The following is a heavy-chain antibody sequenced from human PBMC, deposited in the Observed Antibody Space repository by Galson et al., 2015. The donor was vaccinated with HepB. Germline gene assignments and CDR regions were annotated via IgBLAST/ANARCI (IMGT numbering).Heavy chain of an antibody. J-gene: IGHJ4*02. CDR1: GDSVSNNCAA. CDR3: AREIHKYFYDSSGYDY. Sequence: CAISGDSVSNNCAAWNWIRQSPSRGLEWLGRTYYRSKWYNDYANSVKSRVTINSDTSKNQFSLHLKSVTPDDTAVYYCAREIHKYFYDSSGYDYWGQGSLVTVSS. V-gene: IGHV6-1*01. CDR2: TYYRSKWYN. D-gene: IGHD3-22*01.